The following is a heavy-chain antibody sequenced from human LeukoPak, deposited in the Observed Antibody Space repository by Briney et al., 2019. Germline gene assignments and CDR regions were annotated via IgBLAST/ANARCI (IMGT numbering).Heavy chain of an antibody. CDR3: ARRGSGNYYNVYYFDY. CDR1: GYTFTDYY. Sequence: GASVKVSCKASGYTFTDYYIHWVRQAPGQGLEWMGWINPNSGGTNYAQKFQDRVTMTRDASISTAYMELSSLGSDDTALYYCARRGSGNYYNVYYFDYWSQGTLVTVSS. V-gene: IGHV1-2*02. J-gene: IGHJ4*02. D-gene: IGHD3-10*01. CDR2: INPNSGGT.